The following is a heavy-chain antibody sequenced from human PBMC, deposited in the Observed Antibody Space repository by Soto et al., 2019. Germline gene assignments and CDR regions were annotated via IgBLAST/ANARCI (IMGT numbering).Heavy chain of an antibody. CDR3: ARANRYYDFWSGSEAFDI. CDR1: GCSISSGDYY. CDR2: IYYSGST. J-gene: IGHJ3*02. Sequence: PSETLSLTCTVSGCSISSGDYYWSWIRQPPGKGLEWIGYIYYSGSTYYNPSLKSRVTISVDTSKNQFSLKLSSVTAADTAVYYCARANRYYDFWSGSEAFDIWGQGTMVTVSS. D-gene: IGHD3-3*01. V-gene: IGHV4-30-4*01.